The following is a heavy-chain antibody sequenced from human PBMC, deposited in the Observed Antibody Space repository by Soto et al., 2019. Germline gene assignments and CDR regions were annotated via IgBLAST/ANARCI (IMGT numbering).Heavy chain of an antibody. CDR1: GGTFSSYA. CDR3: ASYVTTKGAFDY. D-gene: IGHD4-17*01. V-gene: IGHV1-69*06. J-gene: IGHJ4*02. CDR2: IIPIFGTA. Sequence: QVQLVQSGAEVKKPGSSVKVSCKASGGTFSSYAISWVRQAPGQGLEWMGGIIPIFGTANYAQKFQGRVTITADKSTSTAYMELSRLRCEDTAVYYCASYVTTKGAFDYWGQGSLVTVSS.